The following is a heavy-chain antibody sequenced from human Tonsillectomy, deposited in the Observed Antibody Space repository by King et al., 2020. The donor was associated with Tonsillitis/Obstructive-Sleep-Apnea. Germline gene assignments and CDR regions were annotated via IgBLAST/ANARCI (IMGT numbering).Heavy chain of an antibody. J-gene: IGHJ4*02. V-gene: IGHV1-2*02. D-gene: IGHD3-22*01. CDR1: GYTFTGYY. CDR2: INPNSGGT. Sequence: VQLVQSGAEVKKPGASVKISCKASGYTFTGYYIHWVRQAPGQGLEWMGWINPNSGGTNYAQKFQGRVTMTRDTSISTAYMELSRLRSDDTAGYYCARVAYYYDSSGPLDYWGQGTLVTVSS. CDR3: ARVAYYYDSSGPLDY.